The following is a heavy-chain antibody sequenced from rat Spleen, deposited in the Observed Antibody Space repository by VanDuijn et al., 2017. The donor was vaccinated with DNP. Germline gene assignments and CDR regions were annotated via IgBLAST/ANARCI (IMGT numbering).Heavy chain of an antibody. CDR2: SSYDGSRV. J-gene: IGHJ1*01. CDR1: GFTFSDHN. D-gene: IGHD1-4*01. CDR3: ARLPGYNYGYYWYFDF. Sequence: EVQLVESGGGLVQPGRSLKLSCAASGFTFSDHNMAWVRQVPKKGLEWVASSSYDGSRVHYRDSVKGRFTISRDNAKSTLYLQMDSLRSEDTATYYCARLPGYNYGYYWYFDFWGPGTMVTVSS. V-gene: IGHV5-7*01.